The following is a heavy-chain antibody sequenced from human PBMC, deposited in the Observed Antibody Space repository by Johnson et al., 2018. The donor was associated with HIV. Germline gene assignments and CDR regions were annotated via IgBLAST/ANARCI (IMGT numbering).Heavy chain of an antibody. V-gene: IGHV3-30*02. CDR2: IRYDGSHK. CDR1: GFTFSDYG. J-gene: IGHJ3*02. Sequence: QVQLLESGGGVVQPGRSLRLSCAASGFTFSDYGMHWVRQAPGKGLEWVAFIRYDGSHKKYADSAKGRFTISRDNSKDTLYLQMSNLRAEDTAVYSCVKERRNYVVFGAFDIWGQGTMVTVSS. CDR3: VKERRNYVVFGAFDI. D-gene: IGHD3-3*01.